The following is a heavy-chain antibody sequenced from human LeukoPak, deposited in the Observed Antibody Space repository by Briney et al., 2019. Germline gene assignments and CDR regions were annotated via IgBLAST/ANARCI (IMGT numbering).Heavy chain of an antibody. J-gene: IGHJ3*02. Sequence: ASVKVSCKASGYTFTSYGISWVRQAPGQGLEWMGWISAYNGNTNYAQKLQGRVTMTTDTSTSTAYMELRSLRSDDTAVYYCAKDRVRVGAPRDGAFDIWGQGTMVTVSS. CDR1: GYTFTSYG. V-gene: IGHV1-18*01. D-gene: IGHD1-26*01. CDR2: ISAYNGNT. CDR3: AKDRVRVGAPRDGAFDI.